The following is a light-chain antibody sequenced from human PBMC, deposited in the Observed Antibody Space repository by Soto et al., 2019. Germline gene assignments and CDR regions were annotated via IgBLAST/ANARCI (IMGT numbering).Light chain of an antibody. J-gene: IGLJ3*02. CDR3: HSYDSSLNGVV. Sequence: QAVVTQPPSVSGSPGQRVTISCTGSSSNIGAGYDVHWYQHVPGTAPKLLMYGSKNRPSGVPDRFSGAKSGSSASLAITGLQAEDEADYYCHSYDSSLNGVVFGGGTKLTVL. V-gene: IGLV1-40*01. CDR2: GSK. CDR1: SSNIGAGYD.